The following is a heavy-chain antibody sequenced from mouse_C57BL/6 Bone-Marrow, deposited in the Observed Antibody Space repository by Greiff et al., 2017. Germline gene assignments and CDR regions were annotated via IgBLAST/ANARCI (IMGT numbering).Heavy chain of an antibody. CDR1: GYTFTSYW. D-gene: IGHD1-1*01. V-gene: IGHV1-59*01. J-gene: IGHJ1*03. Sequence: VQLQQSGAELVRPGTSVKLSCKASGYTFTSYWMHWVKQRPGQGLEWIGVIDPSDSYTNYNQKFKGKATLTVDTSSSTAYMQLSSLTSEDSAVYYCASRGGSSSHWYFDVWGTGTTVTVSS. CDR2: IDPSDSYT. CDR3: ASRGGSSSHWYFDV.